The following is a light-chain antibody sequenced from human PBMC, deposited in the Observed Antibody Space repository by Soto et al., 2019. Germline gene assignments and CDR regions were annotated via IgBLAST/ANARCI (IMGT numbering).Light chain of an antibody. CDR2: KAS. J-gene: IGKJ1*01. CDR3: QQYNNWPWT. CDR1: QSISSW. V-gene: IGKV1-5*03. Sequence: DIQMTQSPSTLSASVGDRVTITCRASQSISSWLAWYQQKPGKAPKLLIYKASTLKSGVPSRFSGSGSGTEFTLTISSLQSEDFAAYYCQQYNNWPWTFGQGTKVDIK.